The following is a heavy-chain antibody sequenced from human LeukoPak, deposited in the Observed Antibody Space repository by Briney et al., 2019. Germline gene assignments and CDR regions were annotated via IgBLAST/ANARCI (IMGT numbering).Heavy chain of an antibody. CDR2: INHSGST. Sequence: SETLSLTCTVYGGSFSGYYWSWIRQPPGKGLEWIGEINHSGSTNYNPSLKSRVTISVDTSKNQFSLKLSSVTAADTAVYYCARVFGAGYSRRRYYYMDVWGKGTTVTVSS. CDR1: GGSFSGYY. V-gene: IGHV4-34*01. D-gene: IGHD5-18*01. J-gene: IGHJ6*03. CDR3: ARVFGAGYSRRRYYYMDV.